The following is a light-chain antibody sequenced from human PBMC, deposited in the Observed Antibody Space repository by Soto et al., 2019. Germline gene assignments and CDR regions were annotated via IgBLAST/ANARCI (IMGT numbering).Light chain of an antibody. CDR1: QSVISRY. CDR3: QQYGNSPPWA. Sequence: EIVLTQFPGTLSVSPGERATLSCRASQSVISRYLAWYQQKPGQAPRLLIYSASSRATGIPDRFSGSGSGTDFTLTISRLEPEDFAVYYCQQYGNSPPWAFGQGTKV. V-gene: IGKV3-20*01. J-gene: IGKJ1*01. CDR2: SAS.